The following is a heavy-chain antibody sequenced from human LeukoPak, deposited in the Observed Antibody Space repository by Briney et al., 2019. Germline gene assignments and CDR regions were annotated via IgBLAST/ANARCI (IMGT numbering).Heavy chain of an antibody. J-gene: IGHJ4*02. D-gene: IGHD6-13*01. Sequence: PSETLSLTCTVSGGSISSSSYYWGWIRQPPGKGLEWIGRIYYSGSTYYNPSLKSRVTISVDTSKNQFSLKLSSVTAADTAVYYCARETGYSSSWYPDWGQGTLVTVSS. V-gene: IGHV4-39*02. CDR1: GGSISSSSYY. CDR2: IYYSGST. CDR3: ARETGYSSSWYPD.